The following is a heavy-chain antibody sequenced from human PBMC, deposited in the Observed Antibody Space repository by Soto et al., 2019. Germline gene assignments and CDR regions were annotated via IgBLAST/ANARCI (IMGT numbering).Heavy chain of an antibody. CDR2: INPNTGGT. J-gene: IGHJ4*02. V-gene: IGHV1-2*02. D-gene: IGHD6-19*01. CDR3: TRTRYRSGCFQLSFDS. CDR1: EDTFSDYY. Sequence: QVQLVQSGAEVQRPGAAVKISCKAPEDTFSDYYIHWVRQAPGQGLEWMGWINPNTGGTNYLEKFRGRVTMSRDTSISTAYMELTSLTPDDTAVFYCTRTRYRSGCFQLSFDSWGQGTLVTVSP.